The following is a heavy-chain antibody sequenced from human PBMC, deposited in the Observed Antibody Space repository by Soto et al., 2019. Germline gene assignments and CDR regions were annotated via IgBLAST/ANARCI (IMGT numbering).Heavy chain of an antibody. CDR3: ARDFYGGFSYGPGDS. D-gene: IGHD2-15*01. CDR2: IKQDGSKA. J-gene: IGHJ4*02. Sequence: HPGGSLRLSCVASGFAFWCDLMSWVGQAPGKGLEWVANIKQDGSKAQYLESVRGRFTISRDNSKSSVYLQMNSLRAEDTALYYCARDFYGGFSYGPGDSWGQGTLVTVSS. V-gene: IGHV3-7*01. CDR1: GFAFWCDL.